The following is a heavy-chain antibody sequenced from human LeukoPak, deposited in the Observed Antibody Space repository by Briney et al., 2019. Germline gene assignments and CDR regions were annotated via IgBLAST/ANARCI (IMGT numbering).Heavy chain of an antibody. V-gene: IGHV4-34*01. CDR3: ARAYYDFWSGLGRYYMDV. D-gene: IGHD3-3*01. CDR2: INHSGST. J-gene: IGHJ6*03. CDR1: GGSFSGYY. Sequence: SETLSLTCAVYGGSFSGYYWSWIRLPPGKGLEWIGEINHSGSTNYSPSLKSRVTISVDTSKNQFSLKLSSVTAADTAVYYCARAYYDFWSGLGRYYMDVWGKGTTVTVSS.